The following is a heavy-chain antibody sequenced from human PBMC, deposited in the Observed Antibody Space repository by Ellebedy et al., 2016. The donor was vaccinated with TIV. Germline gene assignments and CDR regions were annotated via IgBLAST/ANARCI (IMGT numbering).Heavy chain of an antibody. CDR2: LTGSGDST. CDR1: GFTFSNCG. CDR3: AKEAGSGWYEPFDY. V-gene: IGHV3-23*01. J-gene: IGHJ4*02. Sequence: GESLKISCAASGFTFSNCGMNWVRQAPGKGLEWVSALTGSGDSTYYADSVKGRFTISRDNSRNTLYLQMNSLRAEDTALYYCAKEAGSGWYEPFDYWGQGTLVTVSS. D-gene: IGHD6-19*01.